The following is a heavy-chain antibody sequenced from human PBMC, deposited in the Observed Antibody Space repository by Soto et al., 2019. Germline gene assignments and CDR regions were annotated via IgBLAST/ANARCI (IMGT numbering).Heavy chain of an antibody. V-gene: IGHV1-18*01. J-gene: IGHJ4*02. Sequence: QVQLVQSGAEVKKPGASVKVSCKASGYTFTSYGISWVRQAPGQGLEWMGWISAYNGNTNYAQKLQGRVTMTTDTSTSKANMELRSLRSDDSAVYDCARVLGGDYPLFDYWGQGTLVTVSS. CDR3: ARVLGGDYPLFDY. CDR1: GYTFTSYG. D-gene: IGHD4-17*01. CDR2: ISAYNGNT.